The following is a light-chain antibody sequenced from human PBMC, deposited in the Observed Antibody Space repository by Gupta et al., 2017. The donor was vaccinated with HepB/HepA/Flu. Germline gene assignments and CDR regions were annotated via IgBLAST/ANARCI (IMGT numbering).Light chain of an antibody. CDR3: QQYCSSPCS. Sequence: EIVLTQSPGTLSLSPGERATLTCRASQSVSSSYLAWYQQKPGQAPRLLIYGASSSATGIPDRFSGSGSGTDFTLTISRLEPEDFAVYYCQQYCSSPCSFGQGTKLEIK. CDR2: GAS. CDR1: QSVSSSY. J-gene: IGKJ2*04. V-gene: IGKV3-20*01.